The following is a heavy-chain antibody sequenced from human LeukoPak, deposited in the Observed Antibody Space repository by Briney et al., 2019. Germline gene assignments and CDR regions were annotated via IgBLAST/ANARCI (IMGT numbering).Heavy chain of an antibody. CDR3: ARGTCSSTSCYLVHYGMDV. CDR2: INAGNGNT. V-gene: IGHV1-3*01. D-gene: IGHD2-2*01. CDR1: GYTLISYA. J-gene: IGHJ6*02. Sequence: ASVKVSCKASGYTLISYAMNWVRQAPGQGLEWMGWINAGNGNTKHSQKFQGRVTITRDTSASTAYMELSSLRSEDTAVYYCARGTCSSTSCYLVHYGMDVWGQGTTVTVSS.